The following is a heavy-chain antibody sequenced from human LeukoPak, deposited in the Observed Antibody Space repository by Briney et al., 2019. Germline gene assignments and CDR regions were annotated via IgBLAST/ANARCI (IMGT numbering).Heavy chain of an antibody. CDR1: GFTFSSYA. V-gene: IGHV3-23*01. D-gene: IGHD6-19*01. J-gene: IGHJ4*02. CDR2: ISGSGGST. CDR3: AKVFGIYIAVATFDY. Sequence: GGSLRLSCAASGFTFSSYAMSWVRQAPGKGLEWVSAISGSGGSTYYADSVKGRFAISRDNSKNTPYLQMNSLRAEDTAVYYCAKVFGIYIAVATFDYWGQGTLVTVSS.